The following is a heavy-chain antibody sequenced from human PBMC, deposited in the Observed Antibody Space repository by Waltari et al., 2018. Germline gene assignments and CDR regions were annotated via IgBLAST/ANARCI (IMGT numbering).Heavy chain of an antibody. D-gene: IGHD6-19*01. CDR1: GGSFNFYY. CDR2: STHSGSN. CDR3: ARGWLQVAPPYYYYMDV. V-gene: IGHV4-34*01. Sequence: QVLLQQWGAGLLKPSETLSLTCAVYGGSFNFYYWSWIRQPPGAGLEWIGESTHSGSNNYNPTLKSRVSISVDTPNNQFSMKLTSVTAADTGVYYCARGWLQVAPPYYYYMDVWDRGTAVTVSS. J-gene: IGHJ6*03.